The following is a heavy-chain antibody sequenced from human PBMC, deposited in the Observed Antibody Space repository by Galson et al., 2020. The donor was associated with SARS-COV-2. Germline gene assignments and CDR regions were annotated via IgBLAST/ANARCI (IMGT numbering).Heavy chain of an antibody. D-gene: IGHD6-6*01. CDR2: IYYSGST. V-gene: IGHV4-39*07. CDR3: ARLGESSIAARFAAFDI. CDR1: GGSISSSSYY. Sequence: SETLSLTCTVSGGSISSSSYYWGWIRQPPGKGLEWIGSIYYSGSTYYNPSLKSRVTISVDTSKNQFSLKLSSVTAADTAVYYCARLGESSIAARFAAFDIWGQGTMVTVSS. J-gene: IGHJ3*02.